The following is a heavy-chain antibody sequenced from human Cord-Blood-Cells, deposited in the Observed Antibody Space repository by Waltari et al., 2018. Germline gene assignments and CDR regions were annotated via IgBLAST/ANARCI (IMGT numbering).Heavy chain of an antibody. CDR2: RWYDGSNK. D-gene: IGHD1-26*01. V-gene: IGHV3-33*01. J-gene: IGHJ4*02. Sequence: QVQLVESGGGVVQPGRSLRLSCAASGFTFSSYGMHWVRQAPGKGLEWVAVRWYDGSNKYYADSVKGRFTISRDNSKNTLYLQMNSLRAEDTAVYYCARDRGATFDYWGQGTLVTVSS. CDR3: ARDRGATFDY. CDR1: GFTFSSYG.